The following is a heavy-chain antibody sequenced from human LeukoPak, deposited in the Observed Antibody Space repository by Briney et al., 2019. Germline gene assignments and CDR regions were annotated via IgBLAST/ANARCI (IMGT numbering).Heavy chain of an antibody. D-gene: IGHD5-24*01. J-gene: IGHJ5*02. V-gene: IGHV3-11*05. Sequence: GGSLRLSCAASGFTFSDYYMSWIRQAPGKGLEWVSYISLSGNYTKYADSVKGRFTISRDNAKNSLFLQMNSLRAEDTAVYYCARASDPWLQLTWGQGTLVTVSS. CDR1: GFTFSDYY. CDR2: ISLSGNYT. CDR3: ARASDPWLQLT.